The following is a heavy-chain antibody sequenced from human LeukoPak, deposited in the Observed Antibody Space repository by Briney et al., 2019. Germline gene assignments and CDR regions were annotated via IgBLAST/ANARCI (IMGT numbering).Heavy chain of an antibody. V-gene: IGHV4-34*01. J-gene: IGHJ6*02. CDR2: INHSGST. CDR1: GGSFSGYY. Sequence: PPETLSLTCAVYGGSFSGYYWSWIRQPPGKGLEWIGEINHSGSTNYNPSLKSRVTISVDTSKNQFSLKLSSVTAADTAVYYCARERYYCGSGRSWNYYYGMDVWGQGTTVTVSS. CDR3: ARERYYCGSGRSWNYYYGMDV. D-gene: IGHD3-10*01.